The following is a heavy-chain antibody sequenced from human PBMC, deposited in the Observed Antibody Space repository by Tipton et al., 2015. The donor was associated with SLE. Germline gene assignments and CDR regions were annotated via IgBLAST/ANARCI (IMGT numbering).Heavy chain of an antibody. D-gene: IGHD4-17*01. CDR3: ARDGGGDYGFDP. CDR1: GGSISGHY. Sequence: TLSLTCTVSGGSISGHYWSWIRQSPEKGLEYIGYIYYSGGTNYNPSLKSRVTISVDTSKNQFSLRLSSVTAADTALYYCARDGGGDYGFDPWGQGTLVTVSS. J-gene: IGHJ5*02. V-gene: IGHV4-59*11. CDR2: IYYSGGT.